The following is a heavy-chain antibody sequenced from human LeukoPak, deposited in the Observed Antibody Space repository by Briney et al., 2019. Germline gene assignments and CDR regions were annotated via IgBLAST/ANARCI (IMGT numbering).Heavy chain of an antibody. V-gene: IGHV4-34*01. J-gene: IGHJ6*02. CDR1: GGSFSGYY. CDR3: ARGPGYQLLRPYYCYYGMDV. D-gene: IGHD2-2*01. Sequence: SETLSLTCAVYGGSFSGYYWSWIRQPPGKGLEWIGEINHSGSTNYNPSLKSRVTISVDTSKNQFSLKLSSVTAADTAVYYCARGPGYQLLRPYYCYYGMDVWGQGTTVTVSS. CDR2: INHSGST.